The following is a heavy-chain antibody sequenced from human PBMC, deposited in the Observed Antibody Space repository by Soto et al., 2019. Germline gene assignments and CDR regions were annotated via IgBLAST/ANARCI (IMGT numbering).Heavy chain of an antibody. V-gene: IGHV1-69*13. CDR3: ARDPRYYDFWSGKYNWFDP. Sequence: ASVHVSSQASRGTFTSYAISWVRQATGQGLEWMGGIIPIFGTANYAQKFQGRVKITADESTSTAYMELSSLRSEDTAVYYCARDPRYYDFWSGKYNWFDPWGQGTRVTV. J-gene: IGHJ5*02. CDR2: IIPIFGTA. CDR1: RGTFTSYA. D-gene: IGHD3-3*01.